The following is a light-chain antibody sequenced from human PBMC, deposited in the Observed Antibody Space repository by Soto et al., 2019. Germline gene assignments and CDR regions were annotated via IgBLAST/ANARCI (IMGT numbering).Light chain of an antibody. V-gene: IGLV2-14*01. CDR2: DVS. Sequence: QSVLTQPASVSGSPGQSITISCTGTRSDSGGYNYVSWYQQHPGKAPKLMIYDVSNRPSGVSNRFSGSKSGNTASLTISGLQAEDEADYYCSSYTSSSTLGGVFGTGTKVTVL. CDR1: RSDSGGYNY. CDR3: SSYTSSSTLGGV. J-gene: IGLJ1*01.